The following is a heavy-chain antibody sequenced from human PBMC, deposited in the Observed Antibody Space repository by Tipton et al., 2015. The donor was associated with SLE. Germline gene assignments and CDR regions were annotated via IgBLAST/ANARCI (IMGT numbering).Heavy chain of an antibody. CDR3: AREGSSYFDY. CDR2: IYSGGST. J-gene: IGHJ4*02. CDR1: GGSFSGYY. Sequence: GLVKPSETLSLTCAVYGGSFSGYYWSWIRQPPGKGLEWVSVIYSGGSTYYADSVKGRFTISRENSKNTLYLQTNSVRAEDTAVYYCAREGSSYFDYWGQGTLVTVSS. D-gene: IGHD6-6*01. V-gene: IGHV3-53*01.